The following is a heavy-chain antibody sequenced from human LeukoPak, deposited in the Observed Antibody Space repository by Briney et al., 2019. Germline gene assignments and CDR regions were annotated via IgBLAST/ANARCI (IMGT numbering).Heavy chain of an antibody. D-gene: IGHD3-10*01. V-gene: IGHV3-48*02. CDR2: IRSSGSTT. Sequence: PGGSLRLSCTASEFTFSTYSMIWVRQAPGKGLEWVSYIRSSGSTTYYADSVQGRFTISRDDAENSLYLQMNSLRDEDTAVYYCARVNYYALDYWGQGALVTVSS. CDR3: ARVNYYALDY. CDR1: EFTFSTYS. J-gene: IGHJ4*02.